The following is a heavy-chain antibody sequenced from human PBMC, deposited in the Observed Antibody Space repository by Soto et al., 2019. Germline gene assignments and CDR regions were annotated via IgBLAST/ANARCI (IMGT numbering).Heavy chain of an antibody. D-gene: IGHD6-19*01. CDR2: INAGNGNT. Sequence: QVQLVQSGAEEKKPGASVKVSCKASGYTFTGCAMHWVRQAPGQRLEWMGWINAGNGNTKYSQKFQGRVTITSDTSAGAAYMELSSLSSEDTAVYYCARAVAVPADFDYWGQGTLVTVSS. CDR3: ARAVAVPADFDY. J-gene: IGHJ4*02. CDR1: GYTFTGCA. V-gene: IGHV1-3*05.